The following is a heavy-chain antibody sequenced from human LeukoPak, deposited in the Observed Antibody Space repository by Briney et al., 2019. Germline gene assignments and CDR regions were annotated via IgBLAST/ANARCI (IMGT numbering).Heavy chain of an antibody. J-gene: IGHJ4*02. CDR3: ARGFWGGHQDF. CDR2: ISYDGSRK. CDR1: GFTFTIYS. V-gene: IGHV3-30-3*01. D-gene: IGHD3-3*01. Sequence: GGSLRLSCEASGFTFTIYSIHWVRQAPGKGLEWVAVISYDGSRKDFADSVTGRFSISRDNSKNTVDLQMNSLRPEDTATYYCARGFWGGHQDFWGQGILVTVSS.